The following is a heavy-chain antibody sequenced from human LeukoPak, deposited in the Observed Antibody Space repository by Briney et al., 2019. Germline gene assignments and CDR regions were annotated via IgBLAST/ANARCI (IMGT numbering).Heavy chain of an antibody. V-gene: IGHV4-34*01. D-gene: IGHD3-22*01. J-gene: IGHJ4*01. Sequence: TSETLSLTCAVYGGSFSGYYWSWIRQPPGKGLEWIGEINHSGSTNYNPSLKSRVTISVDTSKNQFSLKLSSVTAADTAVYYCARVDYYDSSGYYSVGYCDYWGQGTLVTVSS. CDR2: INHSGST. CDR1: GGSFSGYY. CDR3: ARVDYYDSSGYYSVGYCDY.